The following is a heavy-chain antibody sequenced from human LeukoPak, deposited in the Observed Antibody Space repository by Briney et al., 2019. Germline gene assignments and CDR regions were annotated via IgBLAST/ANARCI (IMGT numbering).Heavy chain of an antibody. V-gene: IGHV4-59*01. CDR2: ISDTGIT. J-gene: IGHJ6*02. D-gene: IGHD3-10*01. CDR3: ARGGSRQNFYYSALDV. CDR1: GGSISSFF. Sequence: SETLFLTCTVSGGSISSFFWNWIRQPPGEGLEWIGYISDTGITNHNPSVQSRVSMSVDTSKNQLSLRLTSVTAADTAVYYCARGGSRQNFYYSALDVWGQGTTVTVSS.